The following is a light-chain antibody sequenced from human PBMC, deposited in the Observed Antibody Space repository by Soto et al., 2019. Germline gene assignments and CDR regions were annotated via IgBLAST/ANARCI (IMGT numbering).Light chain of an antibody. J-gene: IGKJ1*01. CDR1: QDINNY. Sequence: IQMTQSPSSLSASVGDRVTITCRASQDINNYLAWYQQKPGKAPELLIYAASTLQSGVPSRFSGSGSGTDFTLTISCLQSEDFATYYCQQYYSFPPTFGQGTKVDIK. V-gene: IGKV1D-8*01. CDR2: AAS. CDR3: QQYYSFPPT.